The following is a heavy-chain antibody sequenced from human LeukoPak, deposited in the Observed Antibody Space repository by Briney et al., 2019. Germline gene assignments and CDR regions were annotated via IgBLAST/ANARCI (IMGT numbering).Heavy chain of an antibody. CDR2: ISYDGSNK. J-gene: IGHJ4*02. V-gene: IGHV3-30*18. D-gene: IGHD6-13*01. CDR1: GFTFSRYG. Sequence: GGSLRLSCAASGFTFSRYGMHWVRQAPGKGLEWVAVISYDGSNKYYADSVKGRFTISRDNSKNTLYLQMSTLRAEDTAVYYCAKDRIEAGTGGLFEYWGQGTLVTVSS. CDR3: AKDRIEAGTGGLFEY.